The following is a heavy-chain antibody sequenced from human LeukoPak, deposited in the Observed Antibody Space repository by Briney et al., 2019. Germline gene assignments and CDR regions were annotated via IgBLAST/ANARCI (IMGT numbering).Heavy chain of an antibody. V-gene: IGHV3-23*01. CDR3: AKGSLAGGSSHDAFDI. J-gene: IGHJ3*02. CDR2: ISGGGGTT. CDR1: GFTFSGHA. D-gene: IGHD2-2*01. Sequence: GGSLRLSCAASGFTFSGHAMNWVRQAPGKGLEWVSAISGGGGTTYYTDSVKGRFTISRDNSKNTLYLQMNSLRAEDTAVYYCAKGSLAGGSSHDAFDIWGQGTMVTVSS.